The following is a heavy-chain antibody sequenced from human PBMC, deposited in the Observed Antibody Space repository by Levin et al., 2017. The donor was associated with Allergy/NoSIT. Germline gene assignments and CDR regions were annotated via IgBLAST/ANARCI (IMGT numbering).Heavy chain of an antibody. CDR3: ARQAYNGSSLGFDY. Sequence: SETLSLTCVVSGGSISSRNWWFWVRQPPGKGLEWIGEIYHSGSTNYNPSLKSRVTISVDKSKNQFSLKLSFVTAADTAIYYCARQAYNGSSLGFDYWGQGTLVTVSS. CDR2: IYHSGST. V-gene: IGHV4-4*02. J-gene: IGHJ4*02. CDR1: GGSISSRNW. D-gene: IGHD1-26*01.